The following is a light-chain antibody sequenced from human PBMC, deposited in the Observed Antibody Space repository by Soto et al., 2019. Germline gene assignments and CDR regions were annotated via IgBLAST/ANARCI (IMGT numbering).Light chain of an antibody. CDR3: QQYGSSPPYT. CDR2: GAS. CDR1: QSVSSSY. V-gene: IGKV3-20*01. J-gene: IGKJ2*01. Sequence: EIVLTQSPGTLSLSPGERAPLSCRASQSVSSSYLAWYQQKPGQAPRLLIYGASSRATGIPDRFSGSGSGTDFTLTISRLEPEDVAVYYCQQYGSSPPYTFGQGTKLEIK.